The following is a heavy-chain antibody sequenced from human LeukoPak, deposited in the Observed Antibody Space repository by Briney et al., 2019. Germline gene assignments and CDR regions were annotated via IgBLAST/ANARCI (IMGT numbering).Heavy chain of an antibody. V-gene: IGHV1-69*01. Sequence: SVKVSCKASGGTFSSYAISWVRQAPGQGLEWMGGIIPIFGTANYAQKFQGRVTVTADESTSTVYMELSSLRSEDSAVYYCASDGYNYGSNLSFFRYSGQGTLVTVSS. CDR3: ASDGYNYGSNLSFFRY. J-gene: IGHJ4*02. D-gene: IGHD5-24*01. CDR1: GGTFSSYA. CDR2: IIPIFGTA.